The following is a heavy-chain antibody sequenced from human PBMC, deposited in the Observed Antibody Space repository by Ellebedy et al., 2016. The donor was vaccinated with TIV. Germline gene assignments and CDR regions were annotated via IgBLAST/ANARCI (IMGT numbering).Heavy chain of an antibody. J-gene: IGHJ4*02. V-gene: IGHV4-61*01. D-gene: IGHD3-10*01. CDR2: IYYTGTT. CDR3: ATVSYNRPGSIIGHFFDY. CDR1: SGSVTNGRYY. Sequence: GSLRLXXTVSSGSVTNGRYYWSWIRQPPGKGLEWIGYIYYTGTTNYNPSLKSRLTISVDTSKNQFSLKLRSVTAADTAVYYCATVSYNRPGSIIGHFFDYWGQGTLVTVSS.